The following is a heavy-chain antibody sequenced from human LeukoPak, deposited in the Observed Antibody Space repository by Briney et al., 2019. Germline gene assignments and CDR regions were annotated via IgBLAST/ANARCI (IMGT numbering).Heavy chain of an antibody. Sequence: SETLSLTCAVYGGSFSGYYWSWIRQPPGKGLEWIGEINHSGSTNYNPSLKSRVTISVDTSKNQFSLKLSSVTAADTAVYYCARGGLRYFDWPLYYYYGMDVWGQGTTVTVSS. CDR1: GGSFSGYY. J-gene: IGHJ6*02. V-gene: IGHV4-34*01. CDR3: ARGGLRYFDWPLYYYYGMDV. CDR2: INHSGST. D-gene: IGHD3-9*01.